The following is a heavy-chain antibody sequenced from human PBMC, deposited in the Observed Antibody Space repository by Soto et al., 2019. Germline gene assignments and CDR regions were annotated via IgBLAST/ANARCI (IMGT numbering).Heavy chain of an antibody. CDR2: IYYSGST. D-gene: IGHD2-15*01. CDR1: GGSMSSEGYY. CDR3: AREGWPLLQTGMDV. V-gene: IGHV4-31*03. Sequence: KASETLSLTCTVSGGSMSSEGYYWSWIRQHPGKGLEWIGYIYYSGSTNYNPSLKSRVTISVDTPKNQFSLKLSSVTAADTAVYYCAREGWPLLQTGMDVRGQGTTVTVSS. J-gene: IGHJ6*02.